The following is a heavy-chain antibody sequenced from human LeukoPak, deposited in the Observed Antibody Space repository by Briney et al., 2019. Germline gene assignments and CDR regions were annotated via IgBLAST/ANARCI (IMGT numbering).Heavy chain of an antibody. V-gene: IGHV1-69*04. J-gene: IGHJ6*02. Sequence: GASVKVSCKASGGTFSSYAISWVRQAPGQGLEWMGRIIPILGIANYAQKFQGRVTITADKSTSTAYMELSSLRSEDTAVYYCARPLRCYGSGSSGGYYYYGMDVWAKGPRSPSP. CDR2: IIPILGIA. CDR3: ARPLRCYGSGSSGGYYYYGMDV. CDR1: GGTFSSYA. D-gene: IGHD3-10*01.